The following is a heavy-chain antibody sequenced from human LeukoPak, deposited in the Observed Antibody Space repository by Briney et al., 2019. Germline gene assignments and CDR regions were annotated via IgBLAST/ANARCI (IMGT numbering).Heavy chain of an antibody. J-gene: IGHJ4*02. CDR1: GFTFNDHA. CDR2: ISGDGSSA. V-gene: IGHV3-43*02. CDR3: AKPSGGYMAFDY. Sequence: TGGSLRLSCAASGFTFNDHAMHWVRQAPGKGLEWVSLISGDGSSAYYADSVKGRFSISRDNTKNILYLQMNSLRTEDTALYYCAKPSGGYMAFDYWGQGTLLTVSS. D-gene: IGHD2-15*01.